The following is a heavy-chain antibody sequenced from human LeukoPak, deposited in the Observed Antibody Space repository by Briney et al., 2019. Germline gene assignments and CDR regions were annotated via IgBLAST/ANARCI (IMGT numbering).Heavy chain of an antibody. CDR2: FSSSSSYI. CDR3: ARDGVPAAIGNAFDI. CDR1: GFTFSSYS. J-gene: IGHJ3*02. Sequence: GGSLRLSCAASGFTFSSYSMNWVRQAPGPGLEGVSSFSSSSSYIYYADSVKGRFTISRDNAKNSLYLRMNSLRAEDTAVYYCARDGVPAAIGNAFDIWGQGTMVTVSS. D-gene: IGHD2-2*01. V-gene: IGHV3-21*01.